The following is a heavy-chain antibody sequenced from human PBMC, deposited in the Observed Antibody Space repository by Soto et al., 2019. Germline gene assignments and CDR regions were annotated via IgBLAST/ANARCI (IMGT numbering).Heavy chain of an antibody. J-gene: IGHJ5*02. D-gene: IGHD2-2*01. V-gene: IGHV3-21*01. CDR1: GFTFSSYS. Sequence: EVQLVESGGGLVKPGGSLRLSCAASGFTFSSYSMNWVRQAPGKGLEWVSSISSSSSYIYYADSVKGRFTISRDNAKNSLYLQMNSLRAEDTAVYYCARDTLIDIVVVPAAMPSWFDPWGQGTLVTVSS. CDR2: ISSSSSYI. CDR3: ARDTLIDIVVVPAAMPSWFDP.